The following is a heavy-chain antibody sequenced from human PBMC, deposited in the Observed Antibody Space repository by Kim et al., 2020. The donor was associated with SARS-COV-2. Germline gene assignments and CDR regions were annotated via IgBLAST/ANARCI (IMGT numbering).Heavy chain of an antibody. CDR3: AKDEYSGYDYDCYFDY. V-gene: IGHV3-30*04. D-gene: IGHD5-12*01. J-gene: IGHJ4*02. Sequence: GGSLRLSCSASGFTFSTYTMHWVRQAPGKGLEWVALISYDGSTKYYADSVKGRFIISRDNSRDTLYLQMNGLRAEDTAVYYCAKDEYSGYDYDCYFDYWGQGTLVTVSS. CDR2: ISYDGSTK. CDR1: GFTFSTYT.